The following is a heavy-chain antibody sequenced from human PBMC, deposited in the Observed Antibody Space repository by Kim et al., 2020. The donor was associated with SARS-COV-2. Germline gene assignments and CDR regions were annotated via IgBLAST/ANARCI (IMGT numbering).Heavy chain of an antibody. V-gene: IGHV4-59*08. D-gene: IGHD4-17*01. CDR2: IYYSGST. Sequence: SETLSLTCTVSGGSISSYYWSWIRQPPGKGLEWIGYIYYSGSTNYNPSLKSRVTISVDTSKNQFSLKLSSVTAADTAVYYCARLRYYYYGMDVWGQGTT. J-gene: IGHJ6*02. CDR3: ARLRYYYYGMDV. CDR1: GGSISSYY.